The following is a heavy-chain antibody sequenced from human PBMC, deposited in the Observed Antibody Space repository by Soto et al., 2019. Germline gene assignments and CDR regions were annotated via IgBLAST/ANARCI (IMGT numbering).Heavy chain of an antibody. CDR3: ATIIGYCSSTSCYSLCNLDY. J-gene: IGHJ4*02. D-gene: IGHD2-2*02. CDR2: IIPIFGTA. V-gene: IGHV1-69*01. Sequence: QVQLVQSGAEVKKPGSSVKVSCKASGGTFSSYAISWVRQAPGQGLEWMGGIIPIFGTANYTQKFQGRVTITADESTSTAYMELSSMRSEDTAVYYCATIIGYCSSTSCYSLCNLDYWGQGTLVTVSS. CDR1: GGTFSSYA.